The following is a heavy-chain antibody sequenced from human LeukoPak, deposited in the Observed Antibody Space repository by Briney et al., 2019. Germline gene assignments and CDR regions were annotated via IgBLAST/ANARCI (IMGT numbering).Heavy chain of an antibody. J-gene: IGHJ4*02. D-gene: IGHD3-22*01. CDR1: GFNFNHYS. CDR2: ISSSGSDI. V-gene: IGHV3-21*01. CDR3: ARIRYDSSGYSDC. Sequence: GGSLRLPCAASGFNFNHYSMNWVRQAPGKGLEWVSSISSSGSDIYYADSVKGRFTISRDNAKNSLYLQMNSLTAEDTAVYYCARIRYDSSGYSDCWGQGTLVTVSS.